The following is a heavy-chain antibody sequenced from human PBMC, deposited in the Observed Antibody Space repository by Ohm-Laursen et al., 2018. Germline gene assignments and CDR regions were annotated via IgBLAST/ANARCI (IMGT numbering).Heavy chain of an antibody. J-gene: IGHJ6*02. CDR3: VRARGNWKRDYYYAMDV. CDR1: GDIFSSYA. V-gene: IGHV1-69*05. Sequence: SSVKVSCKASGDIFSSYAIHWVRQAPGQGLEYLGGIIPIFGTPDYAQSFQGRVTITTDDSTSTAYMELSSLRSEDTAIYYCVRARGNWKRDYYYAMDVWGQGTTVTVSS. D-gene: IGHD1-1*01. CDR2: IIPIFGTP.